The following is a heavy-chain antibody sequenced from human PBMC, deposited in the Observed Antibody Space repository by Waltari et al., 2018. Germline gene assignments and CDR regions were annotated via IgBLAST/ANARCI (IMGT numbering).Heavy chain of an antibody. CDR1: GGTFSSKA. V-gene: IGHV1-69*01. J-gene: IGHJ6*02. D-gene: IGHD6-6*01. Sequence: QVQLVQSGAEVKKPGSSVKVSCKASGGTFSSKAINWVRQAPGQGLEWMGGIIPIFGTASYASNFQGRVTITADESTRTSYMELSSLRSEDTAVYYCASQSNSSHYYSMDVWGQGTTLTVSS. CDR3: ASQSNSSHYYSMDV. CDR2: IIPIFGTA.